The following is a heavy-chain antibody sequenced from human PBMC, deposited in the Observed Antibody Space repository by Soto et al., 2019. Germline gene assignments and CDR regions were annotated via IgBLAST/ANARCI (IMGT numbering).Heavy chain of an antibody. CDR3: TRDRPGPQHYFDY. D-gene: IGHD6-6*01. CDR2: VSPENRNA. V-gene: IGHV1-8*01. J-gene: IGHJ4*02. Sequence: VRQTPGKGLEYRGGVSPENRNAGYAPQFRGRVSMTADTSINTVYLELTTLTYEDTAVYYCTRDRPGPQHYFDYWGQGNMVTVSS.